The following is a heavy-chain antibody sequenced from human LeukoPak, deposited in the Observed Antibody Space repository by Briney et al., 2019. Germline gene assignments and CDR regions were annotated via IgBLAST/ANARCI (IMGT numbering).Heavy chain of an antibody. CDR1: GGSISSGSYY. D-gene: IGHD1-26*01. CDR2: IYTSGST. CDR3: ARVTRYPNTFDY. J-gene: IGHJ4*02. Sequence: SGTLSLTCTVSGGSISSGSYYWSWIRQPAGKGLEWIGRIYTSGSTNYNPSLKSRVTISVDTSKNQFSLKLSSVTAADTAVYYCARVTRYPNTFDYWGQGTLVTVSS. V-gene: IGHV4-61*02.